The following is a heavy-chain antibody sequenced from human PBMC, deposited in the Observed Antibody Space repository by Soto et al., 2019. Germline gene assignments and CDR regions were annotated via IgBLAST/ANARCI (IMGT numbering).Heavy chain of an antibody. CDR1: GGTFSSYA. CDR2: IIPIFGTA. CDR3: ATAFGGSYRPLFDY. Sequence: SVKFSCKASGGTFSSYAISWVRQAPGQGLEWMGGIIPIFGTANYAQKFQGRVTITADESTSTAYMELSSLRSEDTAVYYCATAFGGSYRPLFDYWGQGTLVTVYS. D-gene: IGHD3-16*02. V-gene: IGHV1-69*13. J-gene: IGHJ4*02.